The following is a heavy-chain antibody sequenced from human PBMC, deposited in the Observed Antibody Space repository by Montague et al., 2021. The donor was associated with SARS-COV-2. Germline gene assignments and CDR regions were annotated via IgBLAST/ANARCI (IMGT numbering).Heavy chain of an antibody. J-gene: IGHJ5*02. Sequence: SETLSLTCTVSGGSISSSSYYWGWIRQPPGKGLEWIGSIYYSGSTYYNPSLKSRVTTSVDTSKNQFSLKLSSVTAADTAVYYCAADYGERDWFDPWGQGTLVTVSS. V-gene: IGHV4-39*01. D-gene: IGHD4-17*01. CDR3: AADYGERDWFDP. CDR1: GGSISSSSYY. CDR2: IYYSGST.